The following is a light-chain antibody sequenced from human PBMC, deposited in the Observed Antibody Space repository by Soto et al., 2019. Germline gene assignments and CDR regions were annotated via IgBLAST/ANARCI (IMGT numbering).Light chain of an antibody. Sequence: QSALTQPASVSGSPGQSITISCTGTSSDIGTYNSVSWYQQHAGKVPKLMIYDVTNRPSGVSDRFSGSKSGNTASLTISVLQAEDEDDYYCTSYTTSSTLVFGGGTKVTVL. V-gene: IGLV2-14*01. CDR3: TSYTTSSTLV. CDR1: SSDIGTYNS. CDR2: DVT. J-gene: IGLJ2*01.